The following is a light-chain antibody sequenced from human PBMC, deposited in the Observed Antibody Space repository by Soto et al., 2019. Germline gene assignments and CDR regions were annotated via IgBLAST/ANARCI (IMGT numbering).Light chain of an antibody. J-gene: IGKJ3*01. CDR2: AAS. CDR1: QSIRNY. CDR3: QQSYTIPFT. Sequence: DIQMTQSPSSLSASVGDRVTITCRASQSIRNYLNWYQQKPGKAPNLLIYAASTLQSGVPSRFSGSGSGTDFTLTISSLQPEDFATYYCQQSYTIPFTFGPGTKVNIK. V-gene: IGKV1-39*01.